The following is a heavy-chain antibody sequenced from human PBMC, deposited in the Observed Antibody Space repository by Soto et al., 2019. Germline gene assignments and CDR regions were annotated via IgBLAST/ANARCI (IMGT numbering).Heavy chain of an antibody. CDR2: IYFGGST. Sequence: GGSMRLSCAASGFNVSNNYMSWVRQNTGKGLEWVSFIYFGGSTYYADSVKGRFTISRDNAKNSLYLQMNSLRDEDTAVYYCARDLGYGLFDYWGKGSLVIVSS. CDR3: ARDLGYGLFDY. J-gene: IGHJ4*02. CDR1: GFNVSNNY. D-gene: IGHD5-18*01. V-gene: IGHV3-66*01.